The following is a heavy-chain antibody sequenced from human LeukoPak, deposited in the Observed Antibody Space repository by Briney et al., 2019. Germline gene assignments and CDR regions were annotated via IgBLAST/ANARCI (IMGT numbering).Heavy chain of an antibody. Sequence: GASVKVSCKTSGYTFSNYGISWVRQAPGQGLEWMGWISAYNGNTNYAQKLQGRVTMTTDTSTSTAYMELRSLRSDDTAVYYCARVSVTYYYGSGTPNWFDPWGQGTLVTVSS. J-gene: IGHJ5*02. D-gene: IGHD3-10*01. V-gene: IGHV1-18*01. CDR1: GYTFSNYG. CDR2: ISAYNGNT. CDR3: ARVSVTYYYGSGTPNWFDP.